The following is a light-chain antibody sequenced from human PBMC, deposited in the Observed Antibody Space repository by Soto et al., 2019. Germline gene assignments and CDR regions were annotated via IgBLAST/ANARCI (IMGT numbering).Light chain of an antibody. CDR2: AAS. J-gene: IGKJ4*01. CDR3: LQHNRYPWT. Sequence: EIEMTQSPSAMSASVGDRVTITCRASQGISNYLAWFQQKPGKAPELLIFAASSRASGVPARFSGSGYGTEFTLTISGLQSEDFGTYYCLQHNRYPWTFGEGTKVEVK. CDR1: QGISNY. V-gene: IGKV1-17*03.